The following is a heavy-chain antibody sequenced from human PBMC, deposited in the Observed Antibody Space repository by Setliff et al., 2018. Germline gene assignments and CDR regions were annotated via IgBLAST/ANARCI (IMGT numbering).Heavy chain of an antibody. V-gene: IGHV4-39*01. CDR3: ATDSSDYDFWSGYSRPFGY. Sequence: PSETLSLTCTVSGGSISSSSYYWGWIRQPPGKGLEWIGSIYYSGSTYYNPSLKSRVTISVDTSKNQFSLKLSSVTAADTAVYYYATDSSDYDFWSGYSRPFGYWGQGTLVTV. CDR1: GGSISSSSYY. CDR2: IYYSGST. D-gene: IGHD3-3*01. J-gene: IGHJ4*02.